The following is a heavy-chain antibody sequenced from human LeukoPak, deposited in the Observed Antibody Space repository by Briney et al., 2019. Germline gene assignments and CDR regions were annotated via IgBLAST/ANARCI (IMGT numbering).Heavy chain of an antibody. D-gene: IGHD6-19*01. V-gene: IGHV3-23*01. CDR1: GFTFSTYS. J-gene: IGHJ4*02. CDR2: IYNSGAKT. CDR3: AKDVAPDSGWDLDY. Sequence: GGSLRLSCAASGFTFSTYSMTWVRQGPGKGLEWVSSIYNSGAKTFYADSVKGRSTISRDNSKNTLYLQMNSLRVEDTAVYYCAKDVAPDSGWDLDYWGQGTLVTVSS.